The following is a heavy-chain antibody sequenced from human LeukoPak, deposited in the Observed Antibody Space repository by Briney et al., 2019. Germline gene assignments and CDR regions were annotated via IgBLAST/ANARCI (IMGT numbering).Heavy chain of an antibody. J-gene: IGHJ4*02. CDR2: IKADGSVR. Sequence: GGSLRLSCAASGFTFSTYWMSWVRQAPGEGLEWVANIKADGSVRFYVDSVEGRFTIFRDNAKNSLYLQMNSLRVEDMAMYYCARGEFGDLRYDYWGQGSLVTVSS. D-gene: IGHD4-17*01. V-gene: IGHV3-7*03. CDR3: ARGEFGDLRYDY. CDR1: GFTFSTYW.